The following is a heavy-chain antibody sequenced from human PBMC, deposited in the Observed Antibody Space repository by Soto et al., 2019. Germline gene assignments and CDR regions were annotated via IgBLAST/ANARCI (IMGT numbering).Heavy chain of an antibody. D-gene: IGHD3-9*01. CDR1: GYTFTGYY. V-gene: IGHV1-2*02. Sequence: ASVKVSCKASGYTFTGYYMHWVRQAPVQGLEWMGWINPNSGGTNYAQKFQGRVTMTRDTSISTAYMELSRLRSDDTAVYYCARLRYFDWLLYPFDYWGQGTLVTVSS. J-gene: IGHJ4*02. CDR2: INPNSGGT. CDR3: ARLRYFDWLLYPFDY.